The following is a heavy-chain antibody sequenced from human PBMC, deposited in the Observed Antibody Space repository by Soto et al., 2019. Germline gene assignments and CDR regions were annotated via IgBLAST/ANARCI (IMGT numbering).Heavy chain of an antibody. CDR2: INPNSGGT. CDR1: GYTFTGYY. D-gene: IGHD6-19*01. CDR3: ARINMDSSGWRGNWYLDL. Sequence: QVQLVQSGAEVKKPGASVKVSCKASGYTFTGYYMHWVRQAPGQGLEWMGWINPNSGGTNYAQKFQGWVTMTRDTSSSTVYMELSRLRSDDTAVYYCARINMDSSGWRGNWYLDLWGRGTLVTVSS. V-gene: IGHV1-2*04. J-gene: IGHJ2*01.